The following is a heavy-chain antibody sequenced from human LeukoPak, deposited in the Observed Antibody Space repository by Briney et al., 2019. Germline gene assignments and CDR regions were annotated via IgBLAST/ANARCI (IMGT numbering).Heavy chain of an antibody. CDR3: ARDVPEYLVIYY. CDR2: IYSSGST. J-gene: IGHJ4*02. V-gene: IGHV4-59*01. D-gene: IGHD2/OR15-2a*01. CDR1: GGFISSYY. Sequence: PSETLSLTCTVSGGFISSYYWSWIRQPPGKGLEWIGYIYSSGSTNYNPSLKSRVTISVDTSKNQFSLKLSSVTAADTAVYYCARDVPEYLVIYYWGQGTLVTVSS.